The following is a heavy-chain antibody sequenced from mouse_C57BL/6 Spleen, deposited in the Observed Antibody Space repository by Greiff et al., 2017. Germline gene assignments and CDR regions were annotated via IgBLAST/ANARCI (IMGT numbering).Heavy chain of an antibody. CDR2: ISSGGSYT. CDR3: ARHDWDGRWFAY. J-gene: IGHJ3*01. D-gene: IGHD4-1*01. Sequence: EVMLVESGGDLVKPGGSLKLSCAASGFTFSSYGMSWVRQTPDKRLEWVATISSGGSYTYYPDSVKGRFTISRDNAKNTLYLQMSSLKSEDTAMYYCARHDWDGRWFAYWGQGTLVTVSA. V-gene: IGHV5-6*01. CDR1: GFTFSSYG.